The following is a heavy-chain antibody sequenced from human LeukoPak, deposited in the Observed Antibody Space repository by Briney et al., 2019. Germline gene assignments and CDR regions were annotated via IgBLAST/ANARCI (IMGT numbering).Heavy chain of an antibody. CDR3: ARNWLLRTSTNWFDP. Sequence: VASVKVSCKASGYTFTGYYMHWVRQAPGQGLEWMGIINPSGGSTSYAQKFQGRVTMTRDTSTSTVYMELSSLRSEDTAVYYCARNWLLRTSTNWFDPWGQGTLVTVSS. D-gene: IGHD1-26*01. V-gene: IGHV1-46*01. J-gene: IGHJ5*02. CDR2: INPSGGST. CDR1: GYTFTGYY.